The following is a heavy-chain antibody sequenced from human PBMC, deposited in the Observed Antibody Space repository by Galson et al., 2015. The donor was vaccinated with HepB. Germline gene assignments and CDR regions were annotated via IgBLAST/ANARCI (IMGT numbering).Heavy chain of an antibody. V-gene: IGHV1-2*02. CDR2: INPNSGAT. J-gene: IGHJ4*02. Sequence: SVKVSCKASGYTFTGYYMHWVRQAPGQGLEWMGWINPNSGATNYAQKFQGRVTMTRDTSISTAYMELSRLRSDDTAVYYCARGGILEWLSPFDYWGQGTLVTVSS. CDR1: GYTFTGYY. D-gene: IGHD3-3*01. CDR3: ARGGILEWLSPFDY.